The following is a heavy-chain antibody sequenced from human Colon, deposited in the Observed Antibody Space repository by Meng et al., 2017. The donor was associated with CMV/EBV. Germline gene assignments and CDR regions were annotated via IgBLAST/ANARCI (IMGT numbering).Heavy chain of an antibody. CDR2: VDYSGST. D-gene: IGHD2-15*01. CDR3: ARDGRCSRSGGSCLDY. CDR1: GGSVSSTIYC. J-gene: IGHJ4*02. V-gene: IGHV4-61*01. Sequence: GSLRLSCNVSGGSVSSTIYCWNWIRQPPGKGLEWIGYVDYSGSTKYNPSLKSRVTISVDTSKNQFSLRLSSVTAADTAMYYCARDGRCSRSGGSCLDYWGQGALVTVSS.